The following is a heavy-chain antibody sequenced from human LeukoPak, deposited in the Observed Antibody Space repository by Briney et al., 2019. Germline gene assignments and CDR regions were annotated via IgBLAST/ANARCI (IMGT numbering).Heavy chain of an antibody. CDR1: GFTFSSYS. D-gene: IGHD6-13*01. V-gene: IGHV3-21*01. Sequence: GGSLRLSCAASGFTFSSYSMNWVRQAPGKGLEWVSSISSSSSYIYYADSVKGRFTISRDNAKNSLYLQMNSLRAEDTAVYYCARTANFAAGYYIDYWGQGTLVTVSS. J-gene: IGHJ4*02. CDR2: ISSSSSYI. CDR3: ARTANFAAGYYIDY.